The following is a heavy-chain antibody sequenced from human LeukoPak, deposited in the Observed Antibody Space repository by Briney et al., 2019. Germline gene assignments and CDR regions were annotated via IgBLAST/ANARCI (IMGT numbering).Heavy chain of an antibody. CDR1: GGSISSGGYS. CDR2: IYHSGST. Sequence: PSQTLSLTCAVSGGSISSGGYSWSWIRQPPGKGLEWIGYIYHSGSTYYNPSLKSRVTISVDRSKSQFSLKLSSVTAADTAVYYCARGRDYDAFDIWGQGTMVTVSP. J-gene: IGHJ3*02. CDR3: ARGRDYDAFDI. D-gene: IGHD3/OR15-3a*01. V-gene: IGHV4-30-2*01.